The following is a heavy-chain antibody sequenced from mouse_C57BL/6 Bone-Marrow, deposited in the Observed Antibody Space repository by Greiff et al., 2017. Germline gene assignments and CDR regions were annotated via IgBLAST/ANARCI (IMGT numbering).Heavy chain of an antibody. CDR2: IDPSDSYT. J-gene: IGHJ4*01. CDR3: ARSGWSYAMDY. D-gene: IGHD2-3*01. V-gene: IGHV1-50*01. CDR1: GYTFTSYW. Sequence: VQLQQPGAELVKPGASVKLSCKASGYTFTSYWMQWVKQRPGQGLEWIGEIDPSDSYTNYNQKFKGKATLTVDTSSSTAYMQRSSLTSEDSAVYYCARSGWSYAMDYGGQGTSGAVSS.